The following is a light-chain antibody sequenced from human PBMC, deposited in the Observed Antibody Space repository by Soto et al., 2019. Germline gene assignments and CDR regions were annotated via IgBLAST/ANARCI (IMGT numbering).Light chain of an antibody. CDR3: QSFDSSLNGWV. Sequence: QSVLTQPPSVSGAPGQRVTISCTGSSSNIGAGHDVHWYQPVPGTAPKLLVSGNTNRPAGVPDRFSGSNSGTSASLAITGLQAEDEADYYCQSFDSSLNGWVFGGGTKVTVL. CDR1: SSNIGAGHD. CDR2: GNT. J-gene: IGLJ3*02. V-gene: IGLV1-40*01.